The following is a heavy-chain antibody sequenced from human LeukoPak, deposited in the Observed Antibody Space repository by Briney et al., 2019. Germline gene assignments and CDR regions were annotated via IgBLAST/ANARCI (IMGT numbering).Heavy chain of an antibody. CDR3: TRGDPHGYGMDV. CDR2: IGTAGDP. D-gene: IGHD5-24*01. Sequence: LTGRSLRLSCAASGFTFSNYDMHWVRQVTGKGLEWVSSIGTAGDPYYADSVKGRFTIPRENGKNSLNLQMNSLRAGDTSVYYSTRGDPHGYGMDVWGQGTTVTVSS. J-gene: IGHJ6*02. CDR1: GFTFSNYD. V-gene: IGHV3-13*05.